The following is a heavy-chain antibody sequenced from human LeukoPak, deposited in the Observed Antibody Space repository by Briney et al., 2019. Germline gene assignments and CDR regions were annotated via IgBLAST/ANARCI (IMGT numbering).Heavy chain of an antibody. CDR1: GYTFTGYY. Sequence: ASVTVSCKASGYTFTGYYMHWVRQAPGQGLEWMGWINPNSGGTNYAQKFRGRVTMTRDTSISTAYMELSRLRSDDTAVYYCASLGYCSSTSCYGEERENDYWGQGTLVTVSS. V-gene: IGHV1-2*02. J-gene: IGHJ4*02. D-gene: IGHD2-2*01. CDR2: INPNSGGT. CDR3: ASLGYCSSTSCYGEERENDY.